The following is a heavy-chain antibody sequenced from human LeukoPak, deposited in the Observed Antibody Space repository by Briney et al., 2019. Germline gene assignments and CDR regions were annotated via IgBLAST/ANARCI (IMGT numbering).Heavy chain of an antibody. J-gene: IGHJ4*02. CDR1: GFTFSSYA. Sequence: GGSLRLSCSVSGFTFSSYAMSWVRQAPGQGLEWVSAISSSAIGTYYADSVKGRFTISRDNSKNTLYLQLNSLRAEDTAVYYCARAGGGSASYFAYWGQGALVTVSS. D-gene: IGHD6-19*01. V-gene: IGHV3-23*01. CDR3: ARAGGGSASYFAY. CDR2: ISSSAIGT.